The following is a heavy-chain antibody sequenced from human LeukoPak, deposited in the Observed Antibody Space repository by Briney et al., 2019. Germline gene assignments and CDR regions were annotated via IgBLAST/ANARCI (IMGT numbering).Heavy chain of an antibody. CDR3: ARDRIAVAGKEYYYYGMDV. Sequence: ASVKVSCKASGYTFTSYGISWVRQAPGQELEWMGWISAYNGNTNYAQKLQGRVTMTTDTSTSTAYLELRSLRSDDTAVYYCARDRIAVAGKEYYYYGMDVWGQGTTVTVSS. CDR2: ISAYNGNT. J-gene: IGHJ6*02. CDR1: GYTFTSYG. V-gene: IGHV1-18*01. D-gene: IGHD6-19*01.